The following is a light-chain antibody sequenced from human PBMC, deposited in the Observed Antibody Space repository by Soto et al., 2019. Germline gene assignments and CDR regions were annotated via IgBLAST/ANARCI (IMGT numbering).Light chain of an antibody. CDR2: EAS. V-gene: IGLV2-23*01. CDR3: CSLTYGATWV. J-gene: IGLJ3*02. Sequence: QSALTQPASVSGSPGQSITISCTGTNSDVGSHNFVSWYQQYPGKAPKLLIYEASKRPSGLSNRFSGSKSGNTASLTISGLQAEDEADYYYCSLTYGATWVFGGGTKLTVL. CDR1: NSDVGSHNF.